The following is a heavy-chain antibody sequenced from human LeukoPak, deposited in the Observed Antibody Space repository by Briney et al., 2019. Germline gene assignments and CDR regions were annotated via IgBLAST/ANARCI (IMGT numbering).Heavy chain of an antibody. CDR1: GGSISSYY. V-gene: IGHV4-59*08. CDR3: ARHQATVTTLRPMPFDI. Sequence: SETLSLTCTVSGGSISSYYWGWIRQPPGKGLEWIGYIYYSGSTNYNPSLKSRVTISVDTSKNQFSLKLSSVTAADTAVYYCARHQATVTTLRPMPFDIWGQGTMVTVSS. D-gene: IGHD4-17*01. J-gene: IGHJ3*02. CDR2: IYYSGST.